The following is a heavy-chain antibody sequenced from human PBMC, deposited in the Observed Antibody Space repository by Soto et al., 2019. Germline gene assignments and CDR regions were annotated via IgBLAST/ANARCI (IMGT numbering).Heavy chain of an antibody. J-gene: IGHJ4*02. V-gene: IGHV3-30*18. CDR2: ISNDGRNE. Sequence: GGSLRLSCAGSGFTFRWFGMNWVRQAPGKGLEWVARISNDGRNEYCVDSVKGRFTISRDNSKNTLYLQMDSLRAEDTAVYYCAKGEVRGIIPSYFDYWGRGTLVTVSS. D-gene: IGHD3-10*01. CDR3: AKGEVRGIIPSYFDY. CDR1: GFTFRWFG.